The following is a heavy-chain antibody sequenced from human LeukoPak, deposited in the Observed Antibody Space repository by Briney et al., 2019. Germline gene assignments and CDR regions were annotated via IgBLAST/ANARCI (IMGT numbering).Heavy chain of an antibody. D-gene: IGHD1-20*01. Sequence: GGSLRLSCAASGFTFSDYYMSWIRQAPGKGLEWVSYISSSGSTIYYADSVKGRFTISRDNSKNTLFLQMNSLRAEDTAVYYCVRGEYNWNDLHLWGQGTLVTVSS. CDR1: GFTFSDYY. V-gene: IGHV3-11*04. J-gene: IGHJ5*02. CDR3: VRGEYNWNDLHL. CDR2: ISSSGSTI.